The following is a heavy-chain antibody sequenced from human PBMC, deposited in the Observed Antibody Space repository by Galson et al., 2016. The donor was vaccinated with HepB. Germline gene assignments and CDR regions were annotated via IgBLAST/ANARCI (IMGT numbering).Heavy chain of an antibody. CDR2: ILQSGNT. J-gene: IGHJ4*02. CDR1: SGSITRGGYS. D-gene: IGHD3-16*01. Sequence: TLSLTCTVSSGSITRGGYSWSWIRQPPGQGLEWIGDILQSGNTYYNPSLKSRVTMSIDKSKSQFSLKLISGTAADTAVYYCASPGPYGDFDYWGQGAPVTVSS. V-gene: IGHV4-30-2*01. CDR3: ASPGPYGDFDY.